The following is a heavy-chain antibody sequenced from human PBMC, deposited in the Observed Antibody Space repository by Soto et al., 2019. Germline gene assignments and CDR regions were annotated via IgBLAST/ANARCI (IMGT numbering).Heavy chain of an antibody. CDR1: GYTFTSYD. V-gene: IGHV1-8*01. CDR3: ARDLPGLWIIPIVVGTAHSNYSSGMDV. Sequence: ASVKVSCKASGYTFTSYDINWVRQATGQGLEWMGGMNPNSGNTGYAQKFQGRVTMTMNTSISTAYMELSSLRSDDTAVSYCARDLPGLWIIPIVVGTAHSNYSSGMDVWGQGTTVTVSS. J-gene: IGHJ6*02. D-gene: IGHD2-21*02. CDR2: MNPNSGNT.